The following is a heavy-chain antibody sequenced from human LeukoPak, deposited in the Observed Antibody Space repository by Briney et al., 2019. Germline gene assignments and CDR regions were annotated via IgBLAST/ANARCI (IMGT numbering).Heavy chain of an antibody. Sequence: GGSLRLSCAASGFTFDDYAMHWVRQAPGKGLEWVSGISWNSGSIGYADSVKGRFTISRDNAKNSLYLQMNSLRAEDTALYYCAKGTTWNYEYNWFDPWGQGTRVTVSS. V-gene: IGHV3-9*01. D-gene: IGHD1-7*01. J-gene: IGHJ5*02. CDR3: AKGTTWNYEYNWFDP. CDR2: ISWNSGSI. CDR1: GFTFDDYA.